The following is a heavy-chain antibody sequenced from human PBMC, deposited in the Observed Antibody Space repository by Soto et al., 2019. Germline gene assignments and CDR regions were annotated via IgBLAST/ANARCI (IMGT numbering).Heavy chain of an antibody. CDR1: GYTFTGYY. D-gene: IGHD2-2*01. CDR2: INPNSGGT. Sequence: ASVKVSCKASGYTFTGYYMHRVRQAPGQGLEWMGWINPNSGGTNYAQKFQGWVTMTRDTSISTAYMELSRLRSDDTAVYYCAREDYCSSTSFYAPTRDYYYGMDVWGQGTTVTVSS. CDR3: AREDYCSSTSFYAPTRDYYYGMDV. J-gene: IGHJ6*02. V-gene: IGHV1-2*04.